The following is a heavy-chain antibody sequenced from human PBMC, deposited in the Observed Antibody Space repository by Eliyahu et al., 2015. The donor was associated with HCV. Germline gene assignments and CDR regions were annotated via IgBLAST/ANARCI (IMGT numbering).Heavy chain of an antibody. J-gene: IGHJ5*02. CDR2: IHYSGST. CDR3: ASGGGGIAVAGTGGWFDP. Sequence: QVQLQESGPGLVKPSETLSLTCTVSGXSITTXYWSWIRQPPGKGLXWIGYIHYSGSTNYNPSLKSRVTISVDTSKNQFSLNLTSVTAADTAVYYCASGGGGIAVAGTGGWFDPWGQGTLVTVSS. CDR1: GXSITTXY. V-gene: IGHV4-59*12. D-gene: IGHD6-19*01.